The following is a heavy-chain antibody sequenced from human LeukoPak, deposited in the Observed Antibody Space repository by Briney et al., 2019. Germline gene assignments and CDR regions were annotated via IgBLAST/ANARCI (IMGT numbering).Heavy chain of an antibody. CDR3: ARITCYYDTSGYSYYFDY. Sequence: MTSETLSLTCTVSGGSISSYYWSWIRQPPGKGLEWIGYIYYSGNTNYNPSLKSRVTISVDTSKNQFSLRLSSVTAADTAVYYCARITCYYDTSGYSYYFDYWGQGTLVTVSS. D-gene: IGHD3-22*01. CDR1: GGSISSYY. V-gene: IGHV4-59*01. J-gene: IGHJ4*02. CDR2: IYYSGNT.